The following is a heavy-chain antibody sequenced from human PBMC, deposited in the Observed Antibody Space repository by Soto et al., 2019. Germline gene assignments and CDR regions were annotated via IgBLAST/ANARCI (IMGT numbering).Heavy chain of an antibody. V-gene: IGHV3-30*18. CDR1: GFTFSSYG. CDR3: AKQAHLYDSSGLAEYFQH. CDR2: ISYDGSNK. Sequence: QVQLVESGGGVVQPGRSLRLSCAASGFTFSSYGMHWVRQAPGKGLEWVAVISYDGSNKYYADSVKGRFTISRDNSKNTLNLQMNSLRAEDTAVYYCAKQAHLYDSSGLAEYFQHWGQGTLVTVSS. J-gene: IGHJ1*01. D-gene: IGHD3-22*01.